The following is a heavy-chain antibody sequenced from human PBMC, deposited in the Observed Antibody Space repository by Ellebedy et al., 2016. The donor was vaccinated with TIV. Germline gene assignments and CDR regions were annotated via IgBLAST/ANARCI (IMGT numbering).Heavy chain of an antibody. CDR1: GYTFTSYY. CDR2: ISAYNGNT. CDR3: ARATAYIVGATDIDY. V-gene: IGHV1-18*04. D-gene: IGHD1-26*01. J-gene: IGHJ4*02. Sequence: ASVKVSCXASGYTFTSYYMHWVRQAPGQGLEWMGWISAYNGNTNYAQKLQGRVTMTTDTSTSTAYMELRSLRSDDTAVYYCARATAYIVGATDIDYWGQGTLVTVSS.